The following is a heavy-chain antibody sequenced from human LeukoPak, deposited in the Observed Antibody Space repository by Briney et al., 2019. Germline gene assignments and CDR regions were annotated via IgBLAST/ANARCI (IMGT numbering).Heavy chain of an antibody. CDR2: MNPNSGNT. J-gene: IGHJ4*02. V-gene: IGHV1-8*01. CDR3: ARVGRKVGTCDY. D-gene: IGHD1-14*01. CDR1: GYTFTSYD. Sequence: GASVKVSCKASGYTFTSYDINWVRQATGQGLEWMGWMNPNSGNTGYAQKFQGRVTMTRNTTISTAYMELSSLRSEDTAVYYCARVGRKVGTCDYWGQGTLVTVYS.